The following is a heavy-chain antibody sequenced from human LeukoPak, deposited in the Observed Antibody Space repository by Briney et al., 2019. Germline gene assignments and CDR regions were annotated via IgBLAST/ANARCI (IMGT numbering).Heavy chain of an antibody. CDR2: INPSGGST. Sequence: ASVKVSCKSSGYTFTSYYTYWVRQAPGQGLEWMGIINPSGGSTSYAQKFQGRVTMTRDTSTSTVYMELSSLRSEDTAVYYCARDSGMVRGTVDYWGQGTLVTVSS. J-gene: IGHJ4*02. D-gene: IGHD3-10*01. V-gene: IGHV1-46*01. CDR3: ARDSGMVRGTVDY. CDR1: GYTFTSYY.